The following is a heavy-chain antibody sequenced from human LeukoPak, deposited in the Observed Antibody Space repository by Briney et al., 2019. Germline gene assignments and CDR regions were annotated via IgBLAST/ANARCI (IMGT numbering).Heavy chain of an antibody. D-gene: IGHD7-27*01. J-gene: IGHJ2*01. V-gene: IGHV3-11*03. CDR1: GFTFSDYY. CDR2: ISSSSSST. Sequence: PGGSLRLSCAASGFTFSDYYMSWIRQAPGKGLEWVSYISSSSSSTNYADSVKGRFTISRDNAKNSLYLQMNSLRAEDTAVYYCARTNWGVWYFDLWGRGTLVTVSS. CDR3: ARTNWGVWYFDL.